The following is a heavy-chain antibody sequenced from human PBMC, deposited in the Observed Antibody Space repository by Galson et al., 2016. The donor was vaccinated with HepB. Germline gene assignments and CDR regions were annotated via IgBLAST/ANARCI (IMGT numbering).Heavy chain of an antibody. Sequence: LRLSCAASGFTFNTYGMHWVRQAPGKGLEWVAVISYDGSDKYYADSVRGRFTISRDNSKNTLYLQMNSLRAEDTAVYYCVKIRVDSSGYNNFFDPWGQGTLVTVSS. CDR3: VKIRVDSSGYNNFFDP. CDR2: ISYDGSDK. CDR1: GFTFNTYG. V-gene: IGHV3-30*18. J-gene: IGHJ5*02. D-gene: IGHD5-18*01.